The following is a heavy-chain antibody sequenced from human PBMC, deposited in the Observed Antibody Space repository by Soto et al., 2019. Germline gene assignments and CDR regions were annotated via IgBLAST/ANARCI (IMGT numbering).Heavy chain of an antibody. Sequence: GGSLRLSCVASEFTFSSYEMNWVRQAPGKGLEWVSYISSSGTTIYYTDSVKGRFTISRDNTKKSLYLQMNSLRAEDTAVYYCVRFGGAAAGPGDYWGQGTLVTVSS. CDR1: EFTFSSYE. J-gene: IGHJ4*02. CDR3: VRFGGAAAGPGDY. V-gene: IGHV3-48*03. CDR2: ISSSGTTI. D-gene: IGHD6-13*01.